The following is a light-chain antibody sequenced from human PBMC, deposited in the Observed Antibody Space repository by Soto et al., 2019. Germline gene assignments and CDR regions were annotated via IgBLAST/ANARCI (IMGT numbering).Light chain of an antibody. CDR2: AAS. J-gene: IGKJ1*01. CDR3: RQYGTSPWT. CDR1: QSVSRNY. Sequence: EIVLTQSPGTLSLSPGERATLSCRASQSVSRNYLAWYQQKPGQAPRLLIYAASSRATGIPDRFSGSGSGSDFTLTVSRLEPEDFAVYYCRQYGTSPWTFGQGTKVEIK. V-gene: IGKV3-20*01.